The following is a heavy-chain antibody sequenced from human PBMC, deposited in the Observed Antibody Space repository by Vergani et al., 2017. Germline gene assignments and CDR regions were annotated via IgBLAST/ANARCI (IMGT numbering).Heavy chain of an antibody. D-gene: IGHD3-3*01. Sequence: EVQLVESGGGLVQPGGSLRLSCAASGFTFSSYEMNWVRQAPGQGLEWVSYISSSGSTIYYADSVKGRFTISRDNAKNSLYLQMNSLRAEDTAVYYCARVFRRARFLEWSTRGYFDYGGQGTLVTVSS. V-gene: IGHV3-48*03. CDR1: GFTFSSYE. CDR2: ISSSGSTI. CDR3: ARVFRRARFLEWSTRGYFDY. J-gene: IGHJ4*02.